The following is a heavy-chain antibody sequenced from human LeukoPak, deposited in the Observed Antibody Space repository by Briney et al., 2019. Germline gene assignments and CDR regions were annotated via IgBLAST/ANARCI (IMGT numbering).Heavy chain of an antibody. V-gene: IGHV3-7*01. J-gene: IGHJ4*02. CDR1: GFTFSSYW. CDR2: IKQDGSEK. CDR3: ARDSVNSFDY. Sequence: GGSLRLSCAASGFTFSSYWMSWVRQAPGKGLEWVANIKQDGSEKYYVNSVKGRVTISGDNAKNSLYLQMNSLRAEDTAVYYCARDSVNSFDYWGQGTLVTVSS.